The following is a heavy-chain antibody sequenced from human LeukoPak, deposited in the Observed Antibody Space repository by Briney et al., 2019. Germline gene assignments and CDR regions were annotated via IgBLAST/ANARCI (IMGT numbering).Heavy chain of an antibody. V-gene: IGHV1-46*01. CDR2: INPSGGGT. Sequence: ASVKVSCKASGYTFTGYLIHWVRQAPGQGLEWMGIINPSGGGTGYAQKFQGRVTMTRDTSTSTVYMEMSSLRSEDTAIYYCAREKSSSSLQAMDVWGQGTTVTVSS. J-gene: IGHJ6*02. CDR3: AREKSSSSLQAMDV. CDR1: GYTFTGYL. D-gene: IGHD6-6*01.